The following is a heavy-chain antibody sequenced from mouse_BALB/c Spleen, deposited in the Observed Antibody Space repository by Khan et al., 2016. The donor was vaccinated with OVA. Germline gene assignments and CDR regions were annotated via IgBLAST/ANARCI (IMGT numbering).Heavy chain of an antibody. V-gene: IGHV1-4*01. CDR1: GYTFTSYT. D-gene: IGHD2-10*01. CDR3: SRGGPYHGNSGAWCAY. Sequence: QVQLQQSGAELARPGASVKMSCKASGYTFTSYTIHWVKQRPGQGLEWIGYINPSNIYTNYNQKFRDKATLTADKSSRTAYIQLSSLTSEDSAVYYWSRGGPYHGNSGAWCAYWGQGTLVTVSA. J-gene: IGHJ3*01. CDR2: INPSNIYT.